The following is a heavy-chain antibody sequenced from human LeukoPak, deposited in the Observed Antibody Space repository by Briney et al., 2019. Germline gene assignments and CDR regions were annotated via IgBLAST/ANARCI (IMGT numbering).Heavy chain of an antibody. J-gene: IGHJ4*02. CDR1: GYTFTSFG. CDR3: VRDLGVDTSMIFFDY. V-gene: IGHV1-18*01. D-gene: IGHD5-18*01. CDR2: ISAYNGNT. Sequence: ASVKVSCKASGYTFTSFGISLVRQAPGQGLEWMGWISAYNGNTKSAQKFQGRVIMTTDTSKNTAYMELRSLRSDDTAVFYCVRDLGVDTSMIFFDYWGQGTLVTVSS.